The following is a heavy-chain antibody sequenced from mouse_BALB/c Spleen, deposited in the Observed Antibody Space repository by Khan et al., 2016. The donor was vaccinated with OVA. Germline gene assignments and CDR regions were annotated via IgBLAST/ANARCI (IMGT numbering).Heavy chain of an antibody. Sequence: QVQLQQSGAELARPGVSVRISCKASGYTFTNNTMHWVKQSPGQSLEWIGAISTCYGYTTYNQKFKDKATLTADKSSSTAYMQLSSLTSEDSAVNYCARRRTGNSMDYWGQGTSVTVS. CDR2: ISTCYGYT. CDR1: GYTFTNNT. J-gene: IGHJ4*01. CDR3: ARRRTGNSMDY. V-gene: IGHV1-4*01.